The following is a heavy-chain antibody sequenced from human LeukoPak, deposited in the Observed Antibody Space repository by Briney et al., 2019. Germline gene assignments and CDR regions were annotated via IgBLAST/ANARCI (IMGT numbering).Heavy chain of an antibody. CDR3: ARFRDGYAFDI. J-gene: IGHJ3*02. V-gene: IGHV4-34*01. Sequence: PSETLSLTCAVYGGSFSGYYWSWIRQPPGKGLEWIGEINHSGSTNYNPSLKSRVTISVDTSKNQFSLKLSSVTAADTAVYYCARFRDGYAFDIWGQGTMVTVSS. CDR2: INHSGST. D-gene: IGHD5-24*01. CDR1: GGSFSGYY.